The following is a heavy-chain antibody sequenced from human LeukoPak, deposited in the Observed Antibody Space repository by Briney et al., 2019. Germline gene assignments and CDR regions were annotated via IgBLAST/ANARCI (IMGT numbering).Heavy chain of an antibody. Sequence: ASVMVSCKASGGTFSRFTISWVRQAPGQGFEWMGGITPIFGTANFAQKFQGRVSITADESTSTAFMELSSLRSEDTAVYYCAREWGLESSGYYYAYWGQGTLVTVSS. J-gene: IGHJ4*02. V-gene: IGHV1-69*13. CDR1: GGTFSRFT. D-gene: IGHD3-22*01. CDR3: AREWGLESSGYYYAY. CDR2: ITPIFGTA.